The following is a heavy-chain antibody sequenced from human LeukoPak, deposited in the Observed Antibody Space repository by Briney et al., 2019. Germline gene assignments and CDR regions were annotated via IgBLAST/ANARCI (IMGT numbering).Heavy chain of an antibody. Sequence: GESLKIPCKGSGYSFTSYWIGWVRQMPGKGLEWMGIIYLSDSDTRYSPSFQGQVTISADKSISTAYLQWSSLKASDTAMYYCARRVGYCSSTSCSDYNWFDPWGQGTLVTVSS. D-gene: IGHD2-2*01. CDR3: ARRVGYCSSTSCSDYNWFDP. V-gene: IGHV5-51*01. CDR2: IYLSDSDT. CDR1: GYSFTSYW. J-gene: IGHJ5*02.